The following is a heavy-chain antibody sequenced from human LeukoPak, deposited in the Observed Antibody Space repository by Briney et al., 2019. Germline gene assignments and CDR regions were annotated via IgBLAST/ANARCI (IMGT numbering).Heavy chain of an antibody. D-gene: IGHD2-2*01. CDR1: GYSISSTYY. V-gene: IGHV4-38-2*02. CDR2: IYHSGST. J-gene: IGHJ5*02. CDR3: ARIRYCSSTNCP. Sequence: SETLSLTCTVSGYSISSTYYWGWIRQPPGKGLEWIGSIYHSGSTYYNPSLKSRVTISVDTSKNQFSLKLSSVTAADTAVYYCARIRYCSSTNCPWGQGTLVTVSS.